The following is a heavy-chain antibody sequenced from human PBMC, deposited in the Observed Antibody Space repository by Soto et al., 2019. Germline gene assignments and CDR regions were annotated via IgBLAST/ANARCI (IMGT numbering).Heavy chain of an antibody. CDR1: GFTFSSYG. D-gene: IGHD3-16*01. J-gene: IGHJ4*02. CDR3: TPDDFDH. CDR2: ISYDGSNK. V-gene: IGHV3-30*03. Sequence: LRLSCAASGFTFSSYGMHWVRQAPAKGLEWVAVISYDGSNKYYADSVKGRFTISRDNSNNTLFLQMKSLRVDDTALYYCTPDDFDHWGQGALVTVSS.